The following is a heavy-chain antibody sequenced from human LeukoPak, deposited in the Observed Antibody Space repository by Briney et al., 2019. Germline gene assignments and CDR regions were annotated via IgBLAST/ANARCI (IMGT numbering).Heavy chain of an antibody. J-gene: IGHJ4*02. CDR3: AKSRMGVVGANLDY. CDR2: ISGSGGST. D-gene: IGHD1-26*01. Sequence: PGGSLRLSCAASGFTFSSYAMSWVRQAPGKGLEWVSAISGSGGSTYYADSVKGRFTISRDNSKNTLYLLMNSLRAEDTAIYYCAKSRMGVVGANLDYWGQGTLVTVSS. CDR1: GFTFSSYA. V-gene: IGHV3-23*01.